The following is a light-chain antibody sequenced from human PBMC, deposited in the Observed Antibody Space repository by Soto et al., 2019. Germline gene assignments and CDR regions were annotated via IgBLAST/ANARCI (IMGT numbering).Light chain of an antibody. CDR2: GTS. CDR1: QSVSSSY. J-gene: IGKJ2*01. V-gene: IGKV3-20*01. Sequence: EIVLTQSPGTLSLSPGEGVTLSCRASQSVSSSYLAWYQQKPGQAPRLLIFGTSNRATGIPDRFSGSGSGTVFTLTISRLEPEDLAVYYCQQYGSSPYTFGQGTKLEIK. CDR3: QQYGSSPYT.